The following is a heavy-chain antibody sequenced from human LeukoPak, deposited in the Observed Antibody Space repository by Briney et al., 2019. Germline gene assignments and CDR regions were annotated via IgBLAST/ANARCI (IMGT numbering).Heavy chain of an antibody. V-gene: IGHV3-30*04. J-gene: IGHJ4*02. Sequence: GGSLRLSCAASGFTFSSYAMHWVRQAPGKGLEGEAVISYDGSNKYYADSVKGRFTISRDNSKNTLYLQMNSLRAEDTAVYYCARTTEVLLWFGELEYWGQGTLVTVSS. CDR1: GFTFSSYA. D-gene: IGHD3-10*01. CDR2: ISYDGSNK. CDR3: ARTTEVLLWFGELEY.